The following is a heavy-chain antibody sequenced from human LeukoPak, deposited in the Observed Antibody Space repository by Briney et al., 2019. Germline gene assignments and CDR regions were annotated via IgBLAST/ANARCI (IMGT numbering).Heavy chain of an antibody. CDR3: ARDLITGTTGEVDYYYGMDV. Sequence: GASVKVSCKASGYTFTSYGISWVRQAPGQGLEWMGWISAYNGNTNYAQKFQGRVTITADESTSTAYMELSSLRSEDTAVYYCARDLITGTTGEVDYYYGMDVWGQGTTVTVSS. J-gene: IGHJ6*02. CDR2: ISAYNGNT. V-gene: IGHV1-18*01. CDR1: GYTFTSYG. D-gene: IGHD1-7*01.